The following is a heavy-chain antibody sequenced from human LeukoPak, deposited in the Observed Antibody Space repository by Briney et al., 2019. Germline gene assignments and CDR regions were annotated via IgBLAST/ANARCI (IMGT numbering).Heavy chain of an antibody. V-gene: IGHV3-30*01. J-gene: IGHJ4*02. CDR2: IPYDGSNK. CDR3: AREGMVVAPRYSSYFDY. CDR1: GFTFSSYA. D-gene: IGHD2-15*01. Sequence: GGSLRLSCAASGFTFSSYAMHWVRQAPGKGLEWVAVIPYDGSNKYYADSVKGRFTISRDNSKNTLYLQMNSLRAEDTAVYYCAREGMVVAPRYSSYFDYWGQGTLVTVSS.